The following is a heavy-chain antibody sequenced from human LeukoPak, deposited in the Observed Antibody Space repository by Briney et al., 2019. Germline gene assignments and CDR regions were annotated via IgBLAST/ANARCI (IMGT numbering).Heavy chain of an antibody. CDR2: IYYSGST. CDR3: ARLQYGSNQPYIDY. CDR1: GGSISSYY. V-gene: IGHV4-59*01. D-gene: IGHD3-10*01. Sequence: SETLSLTCTVSGGSISSYYWSWIRQPPGKGLEWIGYIYYSGSTNYNPSLKSRVTISVDTSKNQFSLKLSSVTAADTAVYYCARLQYGSNQPYIDYWGQGTLVTVSS. J-gene: IGHJ4*02.